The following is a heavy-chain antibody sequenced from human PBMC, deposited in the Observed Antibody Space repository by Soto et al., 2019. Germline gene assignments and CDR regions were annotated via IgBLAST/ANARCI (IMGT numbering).Heavy chain of an antibody. CDR3: ARSSNSIAAAGTGFDY. V-gene: IGHV3-23*01. CDR1: GFTFSIYA. J-gene: IGHJ4*02. Sequence: GGSLRLSCAASGFTFSIYAMTWVRQAPGKWLEWVSAISGSGGSTYYADSVKGRFTISRDNSKNTLYLQMNSLRAEDTAVYYCARSSNSIAAAGTGFDYWGQGTLVTVSS. CDR2: ISGSGGST. D-gene: IGHD6-13*01.